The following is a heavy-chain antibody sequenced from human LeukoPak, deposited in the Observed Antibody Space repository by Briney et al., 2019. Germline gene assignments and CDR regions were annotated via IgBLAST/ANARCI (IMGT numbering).Heavy chain of an antibody. CDR3: AKEVGGWLQSRDAFDI. CDR1: GFTFTKFW. J-gene: IGHJ3*02. D-gene: IGHD5-24*01. CDR2: ISGSGGST. V-gene: IGHV3-23*01. Sequence: PGGSLRLSCEASGFTFTKFWMSWVRQAPGKGLEWVSAISGSGGSTYYADSVKGRFTISRDNSKNTLYLQMNSLRAEDTAVYYCAKEVGGWLQSRDAFDIWGQGTMVTVSS.